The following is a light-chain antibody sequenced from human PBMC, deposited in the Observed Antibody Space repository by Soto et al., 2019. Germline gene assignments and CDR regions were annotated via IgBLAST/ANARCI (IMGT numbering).Light chain of an antibody. V-gene: IGLV2-23*02. CDR1: SSDVGSYKF. CDR3: CAYAGSSTWV. CDR2: EVN. J-gene: IGLJ3*02. Sequence: QLVLTQAASVSGSPGHSITISCTGTSSDVGSYKFVSWYQQHPGKAPKLMIYEVNKRPSGVSSRFSGSKSGNTASLTISGLQAEDEADYYCCAYAGSSTWVFGGGTKLTVL.